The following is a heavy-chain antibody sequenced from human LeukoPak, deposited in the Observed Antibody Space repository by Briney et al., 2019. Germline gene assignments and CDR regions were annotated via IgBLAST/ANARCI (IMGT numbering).Heavy chain of an antibody. V-gene: IGHV3-7*01. D-gene: IGHD5-18*01. J-gene: IGHJ4*02. CDR2: IKEDGSEK. CDR3: ARDGGYSYGFDY. Sequence: PGGSLRLSCAASGFTFSSSWMSWVRQAPGKGLEWVANIKEDGSEKYYVDSVKGRFTISRDNAQNSLYLQMNSLRAEDTAVYYCARDGGYSYGFDYWGQGTLVTVSS. CDR1: GFTFSSSW.